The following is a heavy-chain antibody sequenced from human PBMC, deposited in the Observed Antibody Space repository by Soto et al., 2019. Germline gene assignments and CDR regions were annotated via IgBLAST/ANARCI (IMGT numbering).Heavy chain of an antibody. CDR2: ISYTGRT. Sequence: PSDTLSLTCIVSCDSVTSGSYYWTWLRQPPGKGLEWIGYISYTGRTKYNPSLQSRVTISVDTSKNDFSLNLSSVTAADTAVYFCAREWGLLPYYVMNVWGHGTAVTVSS. V-gene: IGHV4-61*03. J-gene: IGHJ6*02. D-gene: IGHD7-27*01. CDR3: AREWGLLPYYVMNV. CDR1: CDSVTSGSYY.